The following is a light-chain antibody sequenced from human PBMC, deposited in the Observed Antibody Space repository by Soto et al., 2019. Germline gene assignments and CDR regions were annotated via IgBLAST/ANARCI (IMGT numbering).Light chain of an antibody. V-gene: IGKV4-1*01. Sequence: DIVMTQSPDSLAVSLGERATINCKSSQNILYDSNNKNYLAWYQQKPGRPPKLLIYWASTLESGVPDRFSGSGSGTDFTLTISSLQAEDVAVYYCQHYNNWPLTFGGGTKVDIK. CDR3: QHYNNWPLT. CDR2: WAS. J-gene: IGKJ4*01. CDR1: QNILYDSNNKNY.